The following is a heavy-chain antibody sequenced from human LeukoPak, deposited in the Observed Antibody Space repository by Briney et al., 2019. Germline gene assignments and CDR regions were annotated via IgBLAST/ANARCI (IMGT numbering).Heavy chain of an antibody. CDR3: ARGGSRHPSPEDY. V-gene: IGHV3-7*03. CDR2: IKQDGSEK. Sequence: PGGSLRLSCAASGFTFSSFWMSRVRQAPGKGLAWVANIKQDGSEKYFVDSVKGRFTISRDNAKNSLYLQMSSLRAEDTAVYYCARGGSRHPSPEDYWGRGTLVTVSS. J-gene: IGHJ4*02. CDR1: GFTFSSFW. D-gene: IGHD1-1*01.